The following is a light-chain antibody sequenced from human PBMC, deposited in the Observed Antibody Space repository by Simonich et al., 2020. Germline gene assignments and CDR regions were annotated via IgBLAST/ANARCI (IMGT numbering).Light chain of an antibody. CDR3: SSYTSSSTLDWV. Sequence: QSALTQPASVSGSPGQSITISCTGTSSDVGGYNYVSWYQQHPGKAPKLMIYDVSNRPSGVSNRVSGSKSGNTASLTSSGLQAEDEADYYCSSYTSSSTLDWVFGGGTKLTVL. CDR2: DVS. J-gene: IGLJ3*02. CDR1: SSDVGGYNY. V-gene: IGLV2-14*03.